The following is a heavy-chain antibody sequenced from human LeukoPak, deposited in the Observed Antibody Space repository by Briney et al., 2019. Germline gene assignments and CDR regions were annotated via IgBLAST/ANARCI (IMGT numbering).Heavy chain of an antibody. CDR2: IYGSGST. D-gene: IGHD6-19*01. J-gene: IGHJ4*02. CDR3: ARNVGWYSHDS. Sequence: SETLSLTCTVSGDSLSSHYWSWIRQPPGKGLEWIGYIYGSGSTHYDPSLRSRVTVSEDTSKNQFSLKLTSVTAADTAVYYCARNVGWYSHDSWGQGTLVTVSS. CDR1: GDSLSSHY. V-gene: IGHV4-59*08.